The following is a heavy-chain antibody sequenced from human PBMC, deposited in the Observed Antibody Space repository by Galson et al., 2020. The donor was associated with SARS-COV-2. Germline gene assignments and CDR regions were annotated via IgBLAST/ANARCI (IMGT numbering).Heavy chain of an antibody. CDR1: GFTFDDYA. Sequence: LRLSCAASGFTFDDYAMHWVRQAPGKGLEWVSGISWNSGSIGYADSVKGQFTISRDNAKNSLYLQMNSLRAEDTALYYCAKVHDSSGYEDYWGQGTLVTVSS. CDR3: AKVHDSSGYEDY. J-gene: IGHJ4*02. D-gene: IGHD3-22*01. CDR2: ISWNSGSI. V-gene: IGHV3-9*01.